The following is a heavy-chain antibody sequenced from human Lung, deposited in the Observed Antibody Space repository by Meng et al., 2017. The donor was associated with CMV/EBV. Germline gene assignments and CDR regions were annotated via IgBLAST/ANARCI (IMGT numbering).Heavy chain of an antibody. J-gene: IGHJ4*02. V-gene: IGHV7-4-1*01. D-gene: IGHD6-19*01. CDR1: GSTFTSAS. Sequence: VQLVQSGSGLKKPGDAVKVSSQAAGSTFTSASMKWVRHAPGQGLELMGWININTGTPTYAQGFTGRFVFSLDTSVSTEYLQIDSLKADDTAVYYCARGNGWRFDYWGQGTLVTVSS. CDR3: ARGNGWRFDY. CDR2: ININTGTP.